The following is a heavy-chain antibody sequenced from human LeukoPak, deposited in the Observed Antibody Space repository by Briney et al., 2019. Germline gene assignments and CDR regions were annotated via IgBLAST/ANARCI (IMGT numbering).Heavy chain of an antibody. CDR1: GVSISGYY. Sequence: PSENLSLTCSVSGVSISGYYWSWIRQPAGQGLEWIGRIYTSGSTNYNPSLKSRVTMSVDTSKNQFSLNLSSATAADTAVYYCARDRSASYRFDYWGQGTLVTVSS. D-gene: IGHD1-26*01. J-gene: IGHJ4*02. V-gene: IGHV4-4*07. CDR3: ARDRSASYRFDY. CDR2: IYTSGST.